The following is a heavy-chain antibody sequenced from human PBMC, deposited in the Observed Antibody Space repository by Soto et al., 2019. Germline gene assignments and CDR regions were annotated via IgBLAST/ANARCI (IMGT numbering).Heavy chain of an antibody. Sequence: SETLSLTCTVSGGSISSYYWSWIRQPAGKGLEWIGRIYTSGSTNYNPSLKSRVTMSVDTSKNQFSLKLSSVTAADTAVYYCARDNYDSSDFYYYGMDVWCQGTTVTVSS. CDR2: IYTSGST. J-gene: IGHJ6*02. CDR3: ARDNYDSSDFYYYGMDV. CDR1: GGSISSYY. V-gene: IGHV4-4*07. D-gene: IGHD3-22*01.